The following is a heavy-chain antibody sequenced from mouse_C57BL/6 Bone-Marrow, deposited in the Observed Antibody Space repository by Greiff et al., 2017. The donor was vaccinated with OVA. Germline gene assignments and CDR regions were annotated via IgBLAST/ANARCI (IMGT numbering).Heavy chain of an antibody. V-gene: IGHV5-4*03. Sequence: EVKVVESGGGLVKPGGSLKLSCAASGFTFSSYAMSWVRQTPEKRLEWVATISDGGSYTYYPDHVKGRFTISSDHAKNNLYLQMSHLKAEDTSMYYCARYRECYPLMDDWGQGTSGTVSS. CDR3: ARYRECYPLMDD. J-gene: IGHJ4*01. CDR1: GFTFSSYA. CDR2: ISDGGSYT. D-gene: IGHD2-12*01.